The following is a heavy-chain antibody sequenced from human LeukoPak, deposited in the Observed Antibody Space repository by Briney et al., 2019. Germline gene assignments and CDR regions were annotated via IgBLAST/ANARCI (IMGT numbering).Heavy chain of an antibody. CDR3: ATSLTIFGVVKAQY. CDR2: IIPIFGTA. CDR1: GGTFSSYA. D-gene: IGHD3-3*01. J-gene: IGHJ4*02. V-gene: IGHV1-69*05. Sequence: SVKVSCKASGGTFSSYAISWVRQAPGQGLEWMGRIIPIFGTANYAQKFQGRVTITTDESTSTAYTELSSLRSEDTAMYYCATSLTIFGVVKAQYWGQGTLVTVSS.